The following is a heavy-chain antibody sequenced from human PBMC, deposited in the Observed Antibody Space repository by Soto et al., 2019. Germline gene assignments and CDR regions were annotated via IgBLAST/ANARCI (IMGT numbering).Heavy chain of an antibody. Sequence: QVQLVQSGAEVKKPGASVKVSCKASGYTFTSYYMHWVRQAPGQGLEWMGIINPSGGSTSYAQKFQGRVTMTRDTSTSTVYMELSSLRSEDTAVYYCARQETPIGYCSGGSCYSVINWFDPWGQGTLVTVSS. J-gene: IGHJ5*02. CDR3: ARQETPIGYCSGGSCYSVINWFDP. CDR2: INPSGGST. CDR1: GYTFTSYY. V-gene: IGHV1-46*03. D-gene: IGHD2-15*01.